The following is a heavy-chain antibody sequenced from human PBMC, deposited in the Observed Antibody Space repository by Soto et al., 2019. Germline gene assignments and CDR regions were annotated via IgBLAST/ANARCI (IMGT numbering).Heavy chain of an antibody. CDR3: AREGNPAIAVAVFLDAFDI. J-gene: IGHJ3*02. CDR2: ISSSGSPI. D-gene: IGHD6-19*01. CDR1: GFTFSRYE. Sequence: EVQLVESGGGLVQPGGSLRLSCAASGFTFSRYEMNWVRQAPGKGLEWVSYISSSGSPIYYADSVKGQFTISRDNAKSSLYLQMNSLRAEDTAVYYCAREGNPAIAVAVFLDAFDIWGLGTMVTVSS. V-gene: IGHV3-48*03.